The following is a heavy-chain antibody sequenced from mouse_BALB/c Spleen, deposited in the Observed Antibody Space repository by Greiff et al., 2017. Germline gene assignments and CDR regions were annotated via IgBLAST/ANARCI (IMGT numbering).Heavy chain of an antibody. CDR1: GFNIKDTY. CDR2: IDPANGNT. V-gene: IGHV14-3*02. Sequence: VHVKQSGAELVKPGASVKLSCTASGFNIKDTYMHWVKQRPEQGLEWIGRIDPANGNTKYDPKFQGKATITADTSSNTAYLQLSSLTSEDTAVYYCARSDYYGSSFDYWGQGTTLTVSS. D-gene: IGHD1-1*01. J-gene: IGHJ2*01. CDR3: ARSDYYGSSFDY.